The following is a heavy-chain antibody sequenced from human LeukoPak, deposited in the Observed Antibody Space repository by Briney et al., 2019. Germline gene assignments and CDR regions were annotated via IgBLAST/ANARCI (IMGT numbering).Heavy chain of an antibody. J-gene: IGHJ4*02. CDR1: GYTFIGYD. CDR3: ASQTKRAVPIFDY. V-gene: IGHV1-2*02. CDR2: INPHSGST. Sequence: GASVKVSCKASGYTFIGYDLHWVRQAPGQGLEWMGSINPHSGSTKSAQKFQGRVTMTRDTSISTAYMELSSLRSDDTAVYYCASQTKRAVPIFDYWGQGTLVTVS. D-gene: IGHD6-19*01.